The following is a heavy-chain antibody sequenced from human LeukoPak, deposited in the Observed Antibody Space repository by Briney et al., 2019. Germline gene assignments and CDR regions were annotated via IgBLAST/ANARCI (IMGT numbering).Heavy chain of an antibody. CDR1: GFTFDNYA. D-gene: IGHD3-10*01. CDR2: IRGGGGVT. CDR3: AKCSASYYNDAFDI. V-gene: IGHV3-23*01. Sequence: PGGSLRLSCAASGFTFDNYAMNWVRQAPGKGLASVSYIRGGGGVTRYSDSVKDRFTISRDNSKNTLYLQMNSLRAEDTAIYYCAKCSASYYNDAFDIWGRGTMVTVSS. J-gene: IGHJ3*02.